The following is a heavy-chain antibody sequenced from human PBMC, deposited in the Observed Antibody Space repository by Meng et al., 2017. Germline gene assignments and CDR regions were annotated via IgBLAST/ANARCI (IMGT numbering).Heavy chain of an antibody. J-gene: IGHJ4*02. V-gene: IGHV6-1*01. Sequence: HRRQAVPGLIKPPQTLSLSCAVSADRASSKSAGCNWIRQYPSRCLEWLGSADYMSKWYHDYAGSVKSRLSIDPDTSKNQFSLQWRSVPPEDSAVYYCARGSYSFDSWGQRTLVTVSS. CDR1: ADRASSKSAG. CDR2: ADYMSKWYH. CDR3: ARGSYSFDS. D-gene: IGHD1-26*01.